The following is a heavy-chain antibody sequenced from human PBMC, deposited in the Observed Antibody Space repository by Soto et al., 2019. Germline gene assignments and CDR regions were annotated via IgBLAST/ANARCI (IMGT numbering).Heavy chain of an antibody. Sequence: QVQLVESGGGVVQPGGSLRLSCAASGFTFSGYGMHCVRQSPGEGLEWVAILANDGSYQYYAESVKGRFTISRDNSKNTLYLQMDSLRPEDTAVYYCARSIGGSSYYPPDYWGQGTLVTVSS. J-gene: IGHJ4*02. V-gene: IGHV3-30*03. CDR1: GFTFSGYG. CDR2: LANDGSYQ. CDR3: ARSIGGSSYYPPDY. D-gene: IGHD2-15*01.